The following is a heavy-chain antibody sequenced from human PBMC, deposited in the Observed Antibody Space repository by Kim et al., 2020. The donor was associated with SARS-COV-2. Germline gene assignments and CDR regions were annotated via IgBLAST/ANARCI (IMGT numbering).Heavy chain of an antibody. D-gene: IGHD3-9*01. CDR3: ARVLGETYYDILTGFRGYGMDV. Sequence: GGSLRLSCAASGFTFSSYWMHWVRQAPGKGLVWVSRINSDGSSTSYADSVKGRFTISRDNAKNTLYLQMNSLRAEDTAVYYCARVLGETYYDILTGFRGYGMDVWGQGTTVTVSS. J-gene: IGHJ6*02. CDR2: INSDGSST. V-gene: IGHV3-74*01. CDR1: GFTFSSYW.